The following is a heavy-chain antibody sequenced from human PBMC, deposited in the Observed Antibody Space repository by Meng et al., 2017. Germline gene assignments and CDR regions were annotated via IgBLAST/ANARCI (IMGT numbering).Heavy chain of an antibody. CDR1: GYTFTSYG. CDR3: ARDLSDSSESLLLFY. D-gene: IGHD3-10*01. Sequence: ASVKVSCKASGYTFTSYGISWVRQAPGQGLEWMGWISDYNGNTNYSQKLQGRVTMTTDTSTSTAYMELRSLRSDDTAVYYCARDLSDSSESLLLFYWGQGTLVTVSS. CDR2: ISDYNGNT. V-gene: IGHV1-18*01. J-gene: IGHJ4*02.